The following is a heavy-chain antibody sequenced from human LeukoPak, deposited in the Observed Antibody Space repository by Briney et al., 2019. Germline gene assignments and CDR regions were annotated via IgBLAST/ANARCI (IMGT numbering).Heavy chain of an antibody. J-gene: IGHJ6*03. V-gene: IGHV3-13*01. CDR3: ARAGGYYYYYYMDV. CDR2: IGTAGDT. Sequence: GGSLRLSCAASGFTFSSYDMHWVRQAPGKGLDWVSAIGTAGDTFYPGSVKGRFAISRENAKNSLYLQMNSLRAGDTAVYCCARAGGYYYYYYMDVWGKGTTVTVSS. CDR1: GFTFSSYD.